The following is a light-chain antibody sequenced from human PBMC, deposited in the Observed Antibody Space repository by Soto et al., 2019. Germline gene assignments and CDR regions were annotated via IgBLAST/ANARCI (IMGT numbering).Light chain of an antibody. J-gene: IGKJ3*01. CDR3: QQYGRSPPRFT. CDR1: QSVSSSY. V-gene: IGKV3-20*01. CDR2: GAS. Sequence: EIVLTQSPGTLSLSPGERATLSCRASQSVSSSYLAWYQQKPGQAPRLLIYGASSRATGIPDRFSGSGSGTDFTLTISRLYPEDFAVYYCQQYGRSPPRFTFGPGTKVDIK.